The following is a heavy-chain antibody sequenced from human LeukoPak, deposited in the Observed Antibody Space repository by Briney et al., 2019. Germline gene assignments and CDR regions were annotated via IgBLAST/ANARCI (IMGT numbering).Heavy chain of an antibody. CDR1: GIPVAANY. CDR2: LYTGGGT. V-gene: IGHV3-53*01. CDR3: ARLRTRVGTTSQEGSFDP. Sequence: GESLRLSCAASGIPVAANYMAWVRQAPGRGLDFVSVLYTGGGTDYLDSVKGRFTISRDNSKNTMYLQMNTLRPEDTAVYFCARLRTRVGTTSQEGSFDPRGQGTLVTVSS. J-gene: IGHJ5*02. D-gene: IGHD2-2*01.